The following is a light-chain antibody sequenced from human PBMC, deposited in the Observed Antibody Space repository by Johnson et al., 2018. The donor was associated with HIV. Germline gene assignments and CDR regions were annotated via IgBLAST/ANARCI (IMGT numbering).Light chain of an antibody. CDR3: GTWDSSLNAGLYC. V-gene: IGLV1-51*01. J-gene: IGLJ1*01. Sequence: QSVLTQPPSVSAAPGQKVTISCSGSSSNIGNNYVSWYQQLPGTAPKLVIYDNNKRPSGIPDRFSGSKSGTSATLGITGLQTGDEADYYCGTWDSSLNAGLYCFGTGTKVTVL. CDR2: DNN. CDR1: SSNIGNNY.